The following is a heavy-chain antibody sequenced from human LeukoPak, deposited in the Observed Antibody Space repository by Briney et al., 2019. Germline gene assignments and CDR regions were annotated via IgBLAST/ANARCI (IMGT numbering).Heavy chain of an antibody. CDR1: GGTFSSYT. V-gene: IGHV1-69*04. CDR2: IIPILGIA. J-gene: IGHJ4*02. Sequence: GSSVKVSCKASGGTFSSYTISWVRQAPGQGLEWMGRIIPILGIANYAQKFQGRVTITADKSTSTAYMELSSLRSEDTAVYYCAREGEMTPFDYWGQGTLVTVSS. CDR3: AREGEMTPFDY.